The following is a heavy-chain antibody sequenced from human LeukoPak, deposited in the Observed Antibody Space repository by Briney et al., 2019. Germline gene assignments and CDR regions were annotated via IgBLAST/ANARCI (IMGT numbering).Heavy chain of an antibody. D-gene: IGHD3-10*01. CDR1: GGSISSYY. V-gene: IGHV4-59*01. CDR3: AKGSSAGRPYYFDY. Sequence: PSETLSLTCTVSGGSISSYYWSWIRQPPGKGLEWIGYIYHSGSTNYNPSLKSRVSISVDTSKNQFSLKLSSVTAADTAVYYCAKGSSAGRPYYFDYWGQGTLVTVSS. J-gene: IGHJ4*02. CDR2: IYHSGST.